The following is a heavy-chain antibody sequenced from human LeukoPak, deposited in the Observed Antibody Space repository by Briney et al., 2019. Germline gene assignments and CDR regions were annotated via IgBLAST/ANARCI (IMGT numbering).Heavy chain of an antibody. CDR1: GGSISSSSYY. D-gene: IGHD6-13*01. Sequence: SETLSLTCTVSGGSISSSSYYWGWIRQPPGKGLEWVGSIYYSGSTYYNPSLKSRVTISVDTSKNQFSLKLSSVTAADTAVYYCARRAAAGKHFDYWGQGTLVTVSS. CDR2: IYYSGST. V-gene: IGHV4-39*01. J-gene: IGHJ4*02. CDR3: ARRAAAGKHFDY.